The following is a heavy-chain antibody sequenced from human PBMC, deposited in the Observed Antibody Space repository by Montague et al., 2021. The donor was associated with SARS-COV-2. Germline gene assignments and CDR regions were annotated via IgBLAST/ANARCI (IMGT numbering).Heavy chain of an antibody. Sequence: CAISGDSVSSDPAAWHWIRLSPSRGLEWLGRTFYRSQWHTDSAASVRSRISFSGDISKNQFSLHLNSVTPEDTAIYYCARDGDYGGTWYSFLQNWGQGTLVTVSS. CDR1: GDSVSSDPAA. J-gene: IGHJ1*01. V-gene: IGHV6-1*01. CDR3: ARDGDYGGTWYSFLQN. CDR2: TFYRSQWHT. D-gene: IGHD4-17*01.